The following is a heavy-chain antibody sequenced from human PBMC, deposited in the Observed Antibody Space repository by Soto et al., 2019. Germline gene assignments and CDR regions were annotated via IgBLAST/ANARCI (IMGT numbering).Heavy chain of an antibody. J-gene: IGHJ4*02. V-gene: IGHV1-18*01. CDR2: ISAYNGNT. Sequence: ASVKVSCKASGYTFTSYGIGWVRQAPGQGLEWMGWISAYNGNTNYAQKLQGRVTMTTDTSTSTAYMELRSLRSDDTAVYYCARERYYYDISGDFDYWGQVTLVTVSS. D-gene: IGHD3-22*01. CDR3: ARERYYYDISGDFDY. CDR1: GYTFTSYG.